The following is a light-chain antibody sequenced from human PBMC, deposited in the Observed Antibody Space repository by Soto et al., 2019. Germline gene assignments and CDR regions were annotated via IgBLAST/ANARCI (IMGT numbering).Light chain of an antibody. V-gene: IGKV1-5*03. J-gene: IGKJ1*01. CDR1: QSISSW. CDR3: QPYNSYWT. CDR2: KAS. Sequence: DIQMTQSPSTLSASVGDRVTITCRASQSISSWLAWYQQKPGKAPKLLIYKASSLESGVPSRFSGSGSGTEFTLTISSLQPDDVATYYCQPYNSYWTFGQGTKVEIK.